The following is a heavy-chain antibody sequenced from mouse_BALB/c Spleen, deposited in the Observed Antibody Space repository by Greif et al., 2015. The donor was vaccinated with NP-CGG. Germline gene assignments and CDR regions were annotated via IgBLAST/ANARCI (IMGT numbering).Heavy chain of an antibody. Sequence: VQLVESGAELARPGASVKMSCKASGYTFTSYTMHWVKQRPGQGLEWIGYINPSSGYTNYNQKFKDKATLTADKSSSTAYMQLSSLTSEDSAVYYCAKGGPSTMITKGFAYWGQGTLVTVSA. J-gene: IGHJ3*01. CDR1: GYTFTSYT. V-gene: IGHV1-4*01. D-gene: IGHD2-4*01. CDR3: AKGGPSTMITKGFAY. CDR2: INPSSGYT.